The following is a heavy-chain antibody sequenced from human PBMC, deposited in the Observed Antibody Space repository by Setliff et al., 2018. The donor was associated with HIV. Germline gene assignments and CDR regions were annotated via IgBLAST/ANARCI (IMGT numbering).Heavy chain of an antibody. J-gene: IGHJ4*02. Sequence: PGGSLRLSCAASGFAFSGHQMSWVRQPPGKGLEWIGEIYHSGSTKYNPSLKSRVTISIDRSKSQFSLKMNSVTAADTAVYYCGGNGYYSIDYWGQGTLVTVSS. CDR2: IYHSGST. CDR1: GFAFSGHQ. D-gene: IGHD3-22*01. CDR3: GGNGYYSIDY. V-gene: IGHV4-4*02.